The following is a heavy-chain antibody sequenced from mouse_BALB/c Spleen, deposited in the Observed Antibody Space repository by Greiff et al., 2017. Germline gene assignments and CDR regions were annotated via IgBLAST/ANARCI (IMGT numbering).Heavy chain of an antibody. Sequence: EVKLMESGPGLVKPSQSLSLTCSVTGYSITSGYYWNWIRQFPGNKLEWMGYISYDGSNNYNPSLKNRISIPRDTSKNQFFLKLNSVTTEDTATYYCASYYRYDVYYAMDYWGQGTSVTVSS. CDR2: ISYDGSN. D-gene: IGHD2-14*01. CDR1: GYSITSGYY. J-gene: IGHJ4*01. CDR3: ASYYRYDVYYAMDY. V-gene: IGHV3-6*02.